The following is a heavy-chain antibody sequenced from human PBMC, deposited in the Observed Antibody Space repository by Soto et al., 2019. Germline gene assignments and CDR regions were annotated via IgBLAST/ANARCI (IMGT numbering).Heavy chain of an antibody. D-gene: IGHD2-21*02. CDR1: GFTFSSYG. J-gene: IGHJ3*02. CDR2: IWYDGSNK. Sequence: QVQLVESGGGVVQPGRSLRLSCAASGFTFSSYGMHLVRQDPGKGLEWVAVIWYDGSNKYYADSVKGRFTISRDNSKNTLYLQMNSLRAEDTAVYYCARGGDPDAFDIWGQGTMVTVSS. V-gene: IGHV3-33*01. CDR3: ARGGDPDAFDI.